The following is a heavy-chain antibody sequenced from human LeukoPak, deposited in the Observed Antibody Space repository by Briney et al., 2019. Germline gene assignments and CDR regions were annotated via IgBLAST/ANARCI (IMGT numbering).Heavy chain of an antibody. Sequence: GGSLSLSGAPSEFTFISHGMYWVRQAPGKGLEWVAVISYDGSNKDYGDSVKGRFTISRDNSKNTLYLQMNSLRTEDTAIYYCAKDGPIDYWGQGTLVIVSS. CDR2: ISYDGSNK. CDR1: EFTFISHG. CDR3: AKDGPIDY. J-gene: IGHJ4*02. V-gene: IGHV3-30*18.